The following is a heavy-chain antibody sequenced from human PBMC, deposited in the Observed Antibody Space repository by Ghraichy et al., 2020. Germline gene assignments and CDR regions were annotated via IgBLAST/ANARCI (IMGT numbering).Heavy chain of an antibody. D-gene: IGHD2-15*01. CDR3: ASQGDIVAAWGAFDI. CDR1: AFTFSTYA. J-gene: IGHJ3*02. V-gene: IGHV3-23*01. CDR2: ISGSGGST. Sequence: GESLNISCVASAFTFSTYAMSWVRQAPGKGLEWVSAISGSGGSTYDADSVKGRFTISRDNSKNTLYLQMNSLRAEDTAVYYCASQGDIVAAWGAFDIWGQGTMVTVSS.